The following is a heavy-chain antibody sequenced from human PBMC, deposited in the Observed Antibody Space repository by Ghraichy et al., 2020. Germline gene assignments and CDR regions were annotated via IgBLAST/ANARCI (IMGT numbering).Heavy chain of an antibody. CDR2: ISSSSSTI. CDR1: GFTFSSYS. CDR3: ASTTVTANYYYYGMDV. D-gene: IGHD4-17*01. V-gene: IGHV3-48*01. J-gene: IGHJ6*02. Sequence: GESLNISCAASGFTFSSYSMNWVRQAPGKGLEWVSYISSSSSTIYYADSVKGRFTISRDNAKNSLYLQMNSLRAEDTAVYYCASTTVTANYYYYGMDVWGQGTTVTVSS.